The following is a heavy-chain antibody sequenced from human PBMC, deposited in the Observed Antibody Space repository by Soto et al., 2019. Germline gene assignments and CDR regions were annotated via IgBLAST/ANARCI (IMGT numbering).Heavy chain of an antibody. CDR2: IYYSGST. V-gene: IGHV4-39*01. Sequence: PSDTLSLTCTVSGGSISSSSYYWGWIRHPPGKGLEWIGSIYYSGSTYYNPSLKSRVTISVDTSKNQFSLKLSSVTAADTAVYYCASFYGDYVSYWGQGTLVTVSS. D-gene: IGHD4-17*01. CDR3: ASFYGDYVSY. J-gene: IGHJ4*02. CDR1: GGSISSSSYY.